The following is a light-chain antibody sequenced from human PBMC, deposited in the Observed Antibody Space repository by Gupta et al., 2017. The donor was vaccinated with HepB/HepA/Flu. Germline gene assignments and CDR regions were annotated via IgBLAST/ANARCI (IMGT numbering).Light chain of an antibody. J-gene: IGKJ2*01. Sequence: VMAPSPDSLAVSLGERATIHCKSSQSVLYSSNNKNYLAWYQQKPGQPPRLLIDGASTRDSGVPDRFSGSGSGTEFTLTISRLEAEDLAVYYCQQYHSPQYTFGQGTKLEIK. CDR3: QQYHSPQYT. CDR1: QSVLYSSNNKNY. V-gene: IGKV4-1*01. CDR2: GAS.